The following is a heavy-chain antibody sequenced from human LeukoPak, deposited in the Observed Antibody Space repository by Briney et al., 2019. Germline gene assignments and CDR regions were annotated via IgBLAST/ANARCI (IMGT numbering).Heavy chain of an antibody. D-gene: IGHD2-2*01. J-gene: IGHJ5*02. CDR3: AKGRDKYQLLSKNWFDP. V-gene: IGHV3-9*01. CDR2: ISWNSGSI. CDR1: GFTFDDYA. Sequence: GRSLRLSCAASGFTFDDYAMHWVRHAPGKGLERVSGISWNSGSIGYADSVKGRFTISRDNAKNSLYLRMNSLRAEDTALYYCAKGRDKYQLLSKNWFDPWGQGTLVTVSS.